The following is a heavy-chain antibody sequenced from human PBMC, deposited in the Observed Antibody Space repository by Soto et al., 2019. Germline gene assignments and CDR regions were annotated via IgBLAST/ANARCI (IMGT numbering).Heavy chain of an antibody. Sequence: GGSLRLSFRASGFTLSDYEMHWVRQAPGKGLEWVSYISTGGSTIYYADSVKGRFTISRDNAENSLFLEMKSLRPEDTAVYYCARVRAGAANGYYGMDVWGQGTTVTVSS. CDR3: ARVRAGAANGYYGMDV. CDR2: ISTGGSTI. CDR1: GFTLSDYE. V-gene: IGHV3-48*03. D-gene: IGHD1-26*01. J-gene: IGHJ6*02.